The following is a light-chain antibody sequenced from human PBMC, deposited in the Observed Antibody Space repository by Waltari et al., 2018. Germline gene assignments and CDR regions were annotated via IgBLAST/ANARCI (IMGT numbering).Light chain of an antibody. J-gene: IGLJ3*02. CDR1: RDNVGNQG. Sequence: QAGLTQSPSMSRDLRQTATLTCIGSRDNVGNQGAAWLQQHPGQPPKPLVHRSLKRPLGIPEGFPASRSDTVATMTINGLQPEDEAVYHCSAWDTALDAWVFGGGTSLTVL. V-gene: IGLV10-54*04. CDR3: SAWDTALDAWV. CDR2: RSL.